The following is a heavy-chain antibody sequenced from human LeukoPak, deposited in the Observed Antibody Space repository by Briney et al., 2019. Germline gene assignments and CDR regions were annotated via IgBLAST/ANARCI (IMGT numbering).Heavy chain of an antibody. D-gene: IGHD4-17*01. CDR1: GGSISSHY. Sequence: KTSETLSLTCTVSGGSISSHYWSWIRQPPGKGLEWIGYIYYSGSTNYNPSLKSRVTISVDTSKNQFSLKLSSVTAADPAVYYCARGPQKSDYGDYGVGWFDPWGQGTLVTVSS. CDR2: IYYSGST. CDR3: ARGPQKSDYGDYGVGWFDP. V-gene: IGHV4-59*11. J-gene: IGHJ5*02.